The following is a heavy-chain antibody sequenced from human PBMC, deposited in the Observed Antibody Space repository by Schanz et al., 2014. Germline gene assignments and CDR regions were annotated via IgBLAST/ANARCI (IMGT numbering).Heavy chain of an antibody. CDR3: ARDRRFFDRDDLYYFDS. CDR2: ISVYNHNK. CDR1: GYIFINSG. J-gene: IGHJ4*02. D-gene: IGHD3-3*01. V-gene: IGHV1-18*01. Sequence: QIQLVQSGPEVKKPGATVKVSCKASGYIFINSGISWVRQAPGQGLEWMGWISVYNHNKEYDQKFQGRVTMPTDTSSSTACIALTDLRSDDTAVYYCARDRRFFDRDDLYYFDSWGQGTLVTVSS.